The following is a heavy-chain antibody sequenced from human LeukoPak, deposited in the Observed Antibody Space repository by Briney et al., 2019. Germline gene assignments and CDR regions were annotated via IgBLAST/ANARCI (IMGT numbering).Heavy chain of an antibody. CDR3: ARDYGSGWSQLYYFDY. CDR2: IKQDGSEK. V-gene: IGHV3-7*01. J-gene: IGHJ4*02. CDR1: GFTFSSYA. D-gene: IGHD6-19*01. Sequence: GGSLRLSCAASGFTFSSYAMSWVRQGPGKGLEWVANIKQDGSEKYYVDSVKGRFTISRDNAKNSLYLQMNSLRAEDTAVYYCARDYGSGWSQLYYFDYWGQGTLVTVSS.